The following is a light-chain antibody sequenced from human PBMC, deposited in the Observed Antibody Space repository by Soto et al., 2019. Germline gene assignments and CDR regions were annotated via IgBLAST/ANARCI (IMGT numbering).Light chain of an antibody. CDR1: QNVNNW. Sequence: DIQMTQFPSVLSASVGDRFTITCRASQNVNNWLAWYQHKPGKAPQLLIYDASVLETGVPSRFSGSGSGTEFTLAISGLQSEDFATDSCQQYNTYWTVGPGTKVEI. J-gene: IGKJ1*01. CDR2: DAS. V-gene: IGKV1-5*01. CDR3: QQYNTYWT.